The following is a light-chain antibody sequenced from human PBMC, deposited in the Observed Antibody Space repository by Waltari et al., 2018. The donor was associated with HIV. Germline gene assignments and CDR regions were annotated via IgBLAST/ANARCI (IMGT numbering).Light chain of an antibody. CDR3: QSADTGGTRV. V-gene: IGLV3-25*03. CDR1: ALAKQY. CDR2: KDT. Sequence: SFELPQPPSVSVSPGQTARITCSGDALAKQYTYWYQQKPGQAPVVVIHKDTERPSGIPDRFSGSSSGTTVTLTISGVQSEDEADYYCQSADTGGTRVFGPGTKVTVL. J-gene: IGLJ1*01.